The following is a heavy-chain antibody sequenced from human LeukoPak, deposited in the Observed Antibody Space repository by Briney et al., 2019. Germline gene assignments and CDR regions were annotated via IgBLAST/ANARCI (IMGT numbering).Heavy chain of an antibody. D-gene: IGHD3-10*01. CDR2: IRSTGSII. CDR3: ARGRGALGYMDV. Sequence: PGGSLRLSCAASGFTFSSYSMNWVCQAPGKGLEWVSYIRSTGSIIYHADSVKGRFTISRDNAKNSLYLQMNSLRVEDTAVYYCARGRGALGYMDVWGKGTTVTVSS. V-gene: IGHV3-48*01. J-gene: IGHJ6*03. CDR1: GFTFSSYS.